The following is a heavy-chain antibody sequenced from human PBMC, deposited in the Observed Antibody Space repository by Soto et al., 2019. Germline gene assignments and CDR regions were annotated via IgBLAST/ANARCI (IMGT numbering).Heavy chain of an antibody. Sequence: SETLSLTCTVSGGSISSGGYYWSWIRQHPGKGLEWIGYIYYSGSTYYNPSLKSRVTISVDTSKNQFSLKLSSVTAADTAVYYCARXMMDCSSTSCYKDAFDIWGPGTMVTVSS. V-gene: IGHV4-31*03. D-gene: IGHD2-2*02. CDR3: ARXMMDCSSTSCYKDAFDI. J-gene: IGHJ3*02. CDR1: GGSISSGGYY. CDR2: IYYSGST.